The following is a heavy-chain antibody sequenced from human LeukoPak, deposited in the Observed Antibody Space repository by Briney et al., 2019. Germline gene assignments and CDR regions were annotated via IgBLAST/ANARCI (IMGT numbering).Heavy chain of an antibody. J-gene: IGHJ3*01. D-gene: IGHD2-2*01. CDR3: AREVITPGDSDGFDL. Sequence: PSETLSLTCTVSGGSISSSSYYWGWIRQPPGKGLEWIGSIYYSGSTYYNPSLKSRVTISVDTSKNQFSLKLSSVTAADTAVYYCAREVITPGDSDGFDLWGQGTMVSVSS. CDR2: IYYSGST. V-gene: IGHV4-39*01. CDR1: GGSISSSSYY.